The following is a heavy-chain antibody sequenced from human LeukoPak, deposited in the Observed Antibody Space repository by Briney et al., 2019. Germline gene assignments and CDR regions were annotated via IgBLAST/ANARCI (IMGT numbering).Heavy chain of an antibody. CDR2: INPNSGGT. J-gene: IGHJ4*02. CDR1: GYTFTGYY. D-gene: IGHD3-22*01. V-gene: IGHV1-2*02. Sequence: GASVKVSCKASGYTFTGYYMHWVRQAPGQGLEWMGWINPNSGGTNYAQKFQGRVTMTRDTSISTAYMELSSLRSEDTAVYYCARGTTPHYYDSSGYDYWGQGTLVTVSS. CDR3: ARGTTPHYYDSSGYDY.